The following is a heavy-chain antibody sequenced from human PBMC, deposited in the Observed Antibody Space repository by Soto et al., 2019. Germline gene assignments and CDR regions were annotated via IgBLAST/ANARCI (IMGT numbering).Heavy chain of an antibody. D-gene: IGHD2-2*01. CDR2: ISSSGSTI. CDR1: GFTFSSYE. V-gene: IGHV3-48*03. J-gene: IGHJ3*02. Sequence: GALRLSGAASGFTFSSYEMNWVRQAPGKGLEWVSYISSSGSTIYYADSVKGRFTISRDNAKNSLYLQMNSLRAEDTAVYYCARDGPEVKNAFDIWGQGTMVTVSS. CDR3: ARDGPEVKNAFDI.